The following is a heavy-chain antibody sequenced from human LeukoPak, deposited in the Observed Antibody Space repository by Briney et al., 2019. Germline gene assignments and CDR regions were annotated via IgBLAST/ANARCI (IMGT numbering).Heavy chain of an antibody. CDR2: INPNSGGT. CDR3: AARSVLMVYAIPFDY. J-gene: IGHJ4*02. CDR1: GYTFTGYY. Sequence: ASVKVSCKASGYTFTGYYMHWVRQAPGQGLEWMGWINPNSGGTNYAQKFQGRVTMTRDTSISTAYMELSRLRSDDTAVYYCAARSVLMVYAIPFDYWGQGTLVTVSS. D-gene: IGHD2-8*01. V-gene: IGHV1-2*02.